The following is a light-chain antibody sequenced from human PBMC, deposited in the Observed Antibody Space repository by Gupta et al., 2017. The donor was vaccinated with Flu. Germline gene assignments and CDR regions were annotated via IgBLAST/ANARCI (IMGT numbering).Light chain of an antibody. CDR1: QSVGIF. Sequence: PATLSLSPGERGSLSCMISQSVGIFLAWYQQKPGQAPRLLMYDVSTRATGFPTRFSGSGSETEFTLTISRLEPEDCAVYSCQQRDNWRFTFGQGTRLEIK. J-gene: IGKJ2*01. CDR2: DVS. CDR3: QQRDNWRFT. V-gene: IGKV3-11*01.